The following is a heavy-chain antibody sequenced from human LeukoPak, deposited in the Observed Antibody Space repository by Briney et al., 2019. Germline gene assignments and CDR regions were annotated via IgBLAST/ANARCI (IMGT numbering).Heavy chain of an antibody. CDR3: AKDLYRRGFYPTTFDY. Sequence: PGGSLRLSCAASGFTFSTYGMHWVRQAPGKGLEWVAFIRADGSEKYYADSVKGQITISRDNSKNTLYLQMNSLRAEDTAVYYCAKDLYRRGFYPTTFDYWGQGTLVTVSS. CDR1: GFTFSTYG. D-gene: IGHD6-19*01. CDR2: IRADGSEK. J-gene: IGHJ4*02. V-gene: IGHV3-30*02.